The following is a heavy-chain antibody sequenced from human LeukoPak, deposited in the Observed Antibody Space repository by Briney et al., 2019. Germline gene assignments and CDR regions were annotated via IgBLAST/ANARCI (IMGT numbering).Heavy chain of an antibody. Sequence: GGSLRLSCEASGFSVSNFEMNWVRQPPGKGLEWVAYISEDATTVYYADSVRGRFTISRDDAKNSLYLQMSSLRAEDTAVYYCARDSGIGGTGNEFDYWGQGTLVTVSS. CDR1: GFSVSNFE. V-gene: IGHV3-48*03. CDR3: ARDSGIGGTGNEFDY. D-gene: IGHD6-19*01. CDR2: ISEDATTV. J-gene: IGHJ4*02.